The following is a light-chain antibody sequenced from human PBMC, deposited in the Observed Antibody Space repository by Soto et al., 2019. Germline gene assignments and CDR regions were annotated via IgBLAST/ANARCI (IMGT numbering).Light chain of an antibody. J-gene: IGLJ1*01. V-gene: IGLV1-44*01. CDR1: SSNIGSNT. CDR2: SNN. CDR3: AAWDDSLNGLYV. Sequence: QSVLTQPPSASGTPGQRFTISCSGSSSNIGSNTVNWYQQLPGTAPKLLIYSNNQRPSGVPDRFSGSKSGTSASLAISGLQSEDEDDYYCAAWDDSLNGLYVFGTGTKLTVL.